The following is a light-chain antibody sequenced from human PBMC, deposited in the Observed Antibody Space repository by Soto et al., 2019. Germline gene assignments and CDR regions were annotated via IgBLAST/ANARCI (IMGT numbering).Light chain of an antibody. V-gene: IGLV2-14*01. CDR1: TSDVGAYNY. CDR3: SSKTSSRSPFV. Sequence: QSVLTQPASVSGSPGQSITISCTGSTSDVGAYNYVSWYKHHPGQAPQLMIYEVSNRPSGVSNRFSGSKSGNTASLTIPGLQADDEGDYYCSSKTSSRSPFVFGTGTKVTVL. CDR2: EVS. J-gene: IGLJ1*01.